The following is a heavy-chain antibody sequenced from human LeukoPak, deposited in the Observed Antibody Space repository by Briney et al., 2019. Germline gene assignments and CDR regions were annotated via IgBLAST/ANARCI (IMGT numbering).Heavy chain of an antibody. CDR1: GYTFTGYY. J-gene: IGHJ4*02. CDR2: INPNSGGT. V-gene: IGHV1-2*02. CDR3: ARALRYFDWLFNFDY. Sequence: GASVKVSCKASGYTFTGYYMHWVRQAPGQGLEWMGWINPNSGGTNYAQKFQGRVTMTRDTSISTAYMELSRLRSDDTAVYYCARALRYFDWLFNFDYWGQGTLVTVSS. D-gene: IGHD3-9*01.